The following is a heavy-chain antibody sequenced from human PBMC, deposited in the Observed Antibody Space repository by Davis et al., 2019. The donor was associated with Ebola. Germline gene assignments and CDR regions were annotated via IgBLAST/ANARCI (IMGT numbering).Heavy chain of an antibody. J-gene: IGHJ6*02. CDR1: GFTFSSYG. V-gene: IGHV3-30*18. Sequence: GESLKIPCAASGFTFSSYGMHWVRQAPGKGLEWVAVISYDGSNKYYADSVKGRSTISRDNSKNTLYLQMNSLRAEDTAVYYCAKGSGSYYYYGMDVWGQGTTVTVSS. CDR3: AKGSGSYYYYGMDV. CDR2: ISYDGSNK.